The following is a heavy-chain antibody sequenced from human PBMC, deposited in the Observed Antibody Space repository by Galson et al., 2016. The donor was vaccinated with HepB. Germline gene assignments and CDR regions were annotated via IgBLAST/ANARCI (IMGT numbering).Heavy chain of an antibody. CDR2: ILPIFRTA. D-gene: IGHD1-7*01. CDR3: ARAAAGMIGTTPLDQ. CDR1: GGTSGTFA. J-gene: IGHJ4*02. Sequence: SVKVSCKASGGTSGTFAINWVRQAPGQGLEWMGGILPIFRTANYPHKFQGRVTITADESTSTPFMELSGLRSQDTAVYYCARAAAGMIGTTPLDQWGQGTLVTVSS. V-gene: IGHV1-69*13.